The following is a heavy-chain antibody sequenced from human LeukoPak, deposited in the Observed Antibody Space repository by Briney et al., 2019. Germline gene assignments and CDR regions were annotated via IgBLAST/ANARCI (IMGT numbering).Heavy chain of an antibody. Sequence: GRSLRLSCAASGFTFDDYVMHWVRQVPGKGLEWVSGISWNSNSIGYGDSVRGRFTISRDNAKNSLYLQMNSLRPEDTALYYCAKALDHDAFDIWGQGTMVTVSS. V-gene: IGHV3-9*01. CDR3: AKALDHDAFDI. CDR1: GFTFDDYV. CDR2: ISWNSNSI. J-gene: IGHJ3*02.